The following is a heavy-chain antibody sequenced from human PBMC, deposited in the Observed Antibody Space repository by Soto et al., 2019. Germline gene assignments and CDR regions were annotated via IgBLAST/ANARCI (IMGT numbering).Heavy chain of an antibody. V-gene: IGHV1-69*08. Sequence: QVQLVQSGAEVKKPGSSVKVSCKASGGTFSSYTISWVRQAPGQGLEWMGRIIPILGIANYAQKFQGRVTITADKXXSTAYMELSSLRSEDTAVYYCARDKITMVRGVMVYWGQGTLVTVSS. CDR2: IIPILGIA. CDR3: ARDKITMVRGVMVY. CDR1: GGTFSSYT. J-gene: IGHJ4*02. D-gene: IGHD3-10*01.